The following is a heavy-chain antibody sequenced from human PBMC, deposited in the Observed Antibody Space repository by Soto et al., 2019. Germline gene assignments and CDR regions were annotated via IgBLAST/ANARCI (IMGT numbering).Heavy chain of an antibody. CDR2: IYHSGGT. Sequence: QVQLQESGPGLVKPSATLSLTCTVSGGSVSSGSYYWGWIRQPPGKGLEWIGYIYHSGGTNYNPSLKSRVTISVDTSKNQFSLRLTSVTAADTAVYYCARLSAAWFDPWGQGTLVTVAS. V-gene: IGHV4-61*01. J-gene: IGHJ5*02. CDR3: ARLSAAWFDP. CDR1: GGSVSSGSYY. D-gene: IGHD6-19*01.